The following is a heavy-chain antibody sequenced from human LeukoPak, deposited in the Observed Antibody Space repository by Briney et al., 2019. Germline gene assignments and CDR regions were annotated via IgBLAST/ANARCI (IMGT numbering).Heavy chain of an antibody. J-gene: IGHJ4*02. D-gene: IGHD3-16*01. CDR2: VRTYNGNT. V-gene: IGHV1-18*01. CDR3: ASGLGAYVD. CDR1: GDPFPSYG. Sequence: ASVKVSRKVSGDPFPSYGFSWVRQAPGQGLEWVGWVRTYNGNTNYGQKFQDRVTMTTDTSTNTAYMELRSLRSDDTAVYFCASGLGAYVDWGQGTLITVSS.